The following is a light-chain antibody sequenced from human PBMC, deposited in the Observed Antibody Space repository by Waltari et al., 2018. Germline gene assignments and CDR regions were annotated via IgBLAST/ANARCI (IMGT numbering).Light chain of an antibody. CDR1: QSISKY. V-gene: IGKV3-20*01. CDR3: QKYGSLPAT. J-gene: IGKJ1*01. Sequence: EIMLTQSPGTLCLSPGERATLSCRASQSISKYLAWYQQKPGQAPRLLIYDASIRATGIPDSFGASGYGTDFSLTISRLEPEEYAVYYCQKYGSLPATFGRGTKVEIK. CDR2: DAS.